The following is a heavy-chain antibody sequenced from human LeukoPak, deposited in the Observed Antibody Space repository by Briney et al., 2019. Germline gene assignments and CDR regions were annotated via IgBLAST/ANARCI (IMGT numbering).Heavy chain of an antibody. J-gene: IGHJ5*02. CDR3: ARSQARLSWFDP. CDR2: IYSSGST. Sequence: SETLSLTCTVSGGSISSGSYYWSWIRQPAGKGLEWIGRIYSSGSTNYNPSLKSRVTISLDTSKNQFSLKLRSVTAADTAVYYCARSQARLSWFDPWGQGILVTVSS. CDR1: GGSISSGSYY. D-gene: IGHD6-19*01. V-gene: IGHV4-61*02.